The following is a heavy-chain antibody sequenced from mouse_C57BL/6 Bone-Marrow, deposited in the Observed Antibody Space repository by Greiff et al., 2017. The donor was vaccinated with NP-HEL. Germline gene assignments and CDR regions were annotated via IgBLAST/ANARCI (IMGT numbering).Heavy chain of an antibody. J-gene: IGHJ4*01. D-gene: IGHD2-2*01. CDR2: FDPENGDT. V-gene: IGHV14-4*01. CDR3: TTSLYGYDEGYAMDY. Sequence: EVQLQQSGAELVRPGASVKLSCTASGFNIKDDYMHWVKQRPEQGLEWIGWFDPENGDTEYASKFQGKATITADTSSNTAYLQLSSLTSEDTAVYYCTTSLYGYDEGYAMDYWGQGTTVTVSS. CDR1: GFNIKDDY.